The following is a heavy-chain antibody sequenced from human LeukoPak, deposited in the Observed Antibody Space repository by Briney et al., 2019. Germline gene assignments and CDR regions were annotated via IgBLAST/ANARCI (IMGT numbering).Heavy chain of an antibody. J-gene: IGHJ4*02. Sequence: SETLSLTCAVYGGSFSGYYWSWIRQPPGKGLEWIGEINHSGSTNYNPSLKSRVTISVDTSKNRFSLKLSSVTAADTAVYYCAGITMVAWGYWGQGTLVTVSS. V-gene: IGHV4-34*01. CDR1: GGSFSGYY. CDR2: INHSGST. D-gene: IGHD3-10*01. CDR3: AGITMVAWGY.